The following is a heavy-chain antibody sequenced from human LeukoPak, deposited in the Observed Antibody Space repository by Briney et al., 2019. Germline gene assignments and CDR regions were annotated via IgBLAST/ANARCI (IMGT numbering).Heavy chain of an antibody. J-gene: IGHJ4*02. CDR1: GGSISSGGYP. Sequence: SETLSLTCAVSGGSISSGGYPWSWIRQPPGKGLEWIGYIYHSGNTYYNPSLKSRVTISVDRSKNQFSLKLSSVTAADTAVYYCARGPSDYADSYFGYWGQGTLVTVSS. CDR2: IYHSGNT. CDR3: ARGPSDYADSYFGY. D-gene: IGHD4-17*01. V-gene: IGHV4-30-2*01.